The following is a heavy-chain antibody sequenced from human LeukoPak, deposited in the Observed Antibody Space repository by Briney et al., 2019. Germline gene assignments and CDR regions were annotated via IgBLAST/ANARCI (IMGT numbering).Heavy chain of an antibody. J-gene: IGHJ4*02. CDR2: TRNKANSYTT. Sequence: GGSLRLSCAASGFTFSDHQMDWVRQAPGKGLEWVGRTRNKANSYTTDYAASVKGRFTISRDDSKNSLYLQMQMNSLKTEDTAVYYCVTGNRFEFWGQGTLVTVSS. V-gene: IGHV3-72*01. D-gene: IGHD1-20*01. CDR3: VTGNRFEF. CDR1: GFTFSDHQ.